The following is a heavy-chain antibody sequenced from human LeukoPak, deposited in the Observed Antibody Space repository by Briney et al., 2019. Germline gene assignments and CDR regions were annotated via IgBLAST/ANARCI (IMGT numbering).Heavy chain of an antibody. Sequence: SETLSLTCTVSGGSISSGGYYWSWIRQPPGKGLEWIGSIYYSGSTYYNPSLKSRVTISVDTSKNQFSLKLSSVTAADTAVYYCARHSPDYYDSSGSCFDYWGQGTLVTVSS. CDR3: ARHSPDYYDSSGSCFDY. D-gene: IGHD3-22*01. J-gene: IGHJ4*02. V-gene: IGHV4-39*01. CDR2: IYYSGST. CDR1: GGSISSGGYY.